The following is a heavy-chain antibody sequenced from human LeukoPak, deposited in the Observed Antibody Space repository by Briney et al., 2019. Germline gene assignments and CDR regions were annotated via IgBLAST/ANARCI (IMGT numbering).Heavy chain of an antibody. J-gene: IGHJ4*02. V-gene: IGHV3-30*04. CDR3: ARAGTPWFYDSSGHMGYYFDY. CDR2: ISYDGSNK. CDR1: GFTFSSYA. D-gene: IGHD3-22*01. Sequence: GGSLRLSCAASGFTFSSYAMHWVRQAPGKGLEWVAVISYDGSNKYYADSVKGRFTISRDNSKNTLYLQMNSLRAEDTAVYYCARAGTPWFYDSSGHMGYYFDYWGQGTLVTVSS.